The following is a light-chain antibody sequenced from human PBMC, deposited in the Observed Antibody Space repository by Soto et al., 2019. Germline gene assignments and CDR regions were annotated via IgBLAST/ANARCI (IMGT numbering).Light chain of an antibody. Sequence: QSVLTQPPSASGTPGQRVTISCSGSSSNIGSNSVNWYQQLPGTAPKLLIYRNNQRPSGVPDRFSVSKSGTSASLAISGLQSEDEAAYYCATWDDSLNGVVFGGGTKLTVL. CDR1: SSNIGSNS. CDR3: ATWDDSLNGVV. V-gene: IGLV1-44*01. J-gene: IGLJ2*01. CDR2: RNN.